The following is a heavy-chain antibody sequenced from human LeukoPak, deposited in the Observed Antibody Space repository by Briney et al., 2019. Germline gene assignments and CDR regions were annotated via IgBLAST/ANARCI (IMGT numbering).Heavy chain of an antibody. Sequence: PGGSLRLSCAASGFTFSSYAMHWVRQAPGKGLEWVAVISYDGSNKYYADSVKGRFTISRDNSKNTLYLQMNSLRAEDTAAYYCARALGVDWFDPWGQGTLVTVSS. CDR1: GFTFSSYA. J-gene: IGHJ5*02. CDR3: ARALGVDWFDP. V-gene: IGHV3-30*04. D-gene: IGHD3-10*01. CDR2: ISYDGSNK.